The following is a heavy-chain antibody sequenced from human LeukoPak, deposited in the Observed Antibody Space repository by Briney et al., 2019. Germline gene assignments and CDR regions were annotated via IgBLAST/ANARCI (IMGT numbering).Heavy chain of an antibody. CDR1: GYSFTSYW. J-gene: IGHJ5*02. V-gene: IGHV5-51*01. CDR2: IYVGDSDT. D-gene: IGHD3-10*01. Sequence: GESLKISCKGSGYSFTSYWIGWVRQMPGKGLEWMGIIYVGDSDTRYSPSFQGQVTISADKSITTAYLQWSSLKASDTAMYYCARTYYYGSGSPYSFDPWGQGTLVTVSS. CDR3: ARTYYYGSGSPYSFDP.